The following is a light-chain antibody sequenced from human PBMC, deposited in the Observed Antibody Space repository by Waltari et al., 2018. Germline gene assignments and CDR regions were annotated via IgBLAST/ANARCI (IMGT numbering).Light chain of an antibody. V-gene: IGLV2-18*02. CDR2: EVS. Sequence: QAALTQSPSVSGSPGQSVTISCTGTSSDIGGYNRVSWYHHHTGQAPKLMIYEVSMRPSGVSDRFSGSKSGNTASLTISVLQAEDEADYYCSSYAASSTFGLFGGGTRLTVL. J-gene: IGLJ2*01. CDR1: SSDIGGYNR. CDR3: SSYAASSTFGL.